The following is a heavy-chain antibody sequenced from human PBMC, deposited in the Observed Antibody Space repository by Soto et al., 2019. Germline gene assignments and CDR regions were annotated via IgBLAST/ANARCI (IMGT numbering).Heavy chain of an antibody. D-gene: IGHD3-22*01. CDR2: ISWNSGSV. CDR3: AKDLTNYDSSGHYFDF. J-gene: IGHJ4*02. CDR1: GFTFGDYA. V-gene: IGHV3-9*01. Sequence: EVQLVESGGGMVQPGRSLRLSCAASGFTFGDYAMHWFRQVPGKGLEWVSGISWNSGSVGYADSVKGRFTISRDNAKNSLYLEMNSLRAEDTAFYYCAKDLTNYDSSGHYFDFWGQGALVTVSS.